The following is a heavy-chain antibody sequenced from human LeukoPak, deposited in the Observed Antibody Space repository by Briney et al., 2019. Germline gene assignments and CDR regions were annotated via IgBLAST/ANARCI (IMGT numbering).Heavy chain of an antibody. D-gene: IGHD2-21*02. Sequence: GGSLRLSCAASGFTFNIYAMSWVRQAPGKGLEWVSAITDSGDVTYYAGSVKGRFIVSRDNSKNTLSLQMNSLRNEDTAVYYCAKDAAMTTIYYFDYWGQGTLVTVSS. CDR2: ITDSGDVT. CDR3: AKDAAMTTIYYFDY. CDR1: GFTFNIYA. V-gene: IGHV3-23*01. J-gene: IGHJ4*02.